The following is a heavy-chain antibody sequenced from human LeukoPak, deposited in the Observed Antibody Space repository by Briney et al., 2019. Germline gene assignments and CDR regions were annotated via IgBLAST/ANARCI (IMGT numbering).Heavy chain of an antibody. Sequence: GASVKVSCKTSGYTFTSFGLSWVRQAPGQGLEWMGWISTHNGYTIYAQKLQGRVTMTTDTSTSTAYMELRSLRSDATAVYYCARNYTSGGIDYWGQGTLVIVSS. CDR2: ISTHNGYT. CDR1: GYTFTSFG. J-gene: IGHJ4*02. D-gene: IGHD6-19*01. V-gene: IGHV1-18*01. CDR3: ARNYTSGGIDY.